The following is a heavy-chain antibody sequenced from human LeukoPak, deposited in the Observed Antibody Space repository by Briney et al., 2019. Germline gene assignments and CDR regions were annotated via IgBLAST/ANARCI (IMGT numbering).Heavy chain of an antibody. CDR3: AKQLGYCSDGSCYFPY. D-gene: IGHD2-15*01. CDR2: ISNNGGYA. J-gene: IGHJ4*02. CDR1: GFTFSDYY. Sequence: GGSLRLSCAASGFTFSDYYMSWIRQAPGKGLEWVSAISNNGGYAYYADSVQGRFTISRDNSKSTLCLQMNSLRAEDTAVYYCAKQLGYCSDGSCYFPYWGQGTLVTVSS. V-gene: IGHV3-23*01.